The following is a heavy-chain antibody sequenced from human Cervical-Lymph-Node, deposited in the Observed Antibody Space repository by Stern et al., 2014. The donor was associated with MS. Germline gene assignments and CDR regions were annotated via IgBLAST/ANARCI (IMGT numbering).Heavy chain of an antibody. CDR3: ATDDSGGKSHPPENDAFDF. D-gene: IGHD4-23*01. Sequence: VQLVESGGALVKPGGSLRLSCAASGIIFKNIWMSWVRQAPGKGLEWLGPIRTKIEGGTTEDAVPVKGRFFISRDDSKSTLYLDMNSLQTEDTAVYYCATDDSGGKSHPPENDAFDFWGQGTMVTVSS. CDR1: GIIFKNIW. CDR2: IRTKIEGGTT. J-gene: IGHJ3*01. V-gene: IGHV3-15*02.